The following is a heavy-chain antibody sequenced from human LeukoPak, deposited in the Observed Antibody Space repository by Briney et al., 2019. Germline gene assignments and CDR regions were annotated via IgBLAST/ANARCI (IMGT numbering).Heavy chain of an antibody. V-gene: IGHV7-4-1*02. D-gene: IGHD6-19*01. CDR2: INTNTGNP. CDR3: ARQNGYSSGWYRGRSNPYYFDS. Sequence: GASVKVSCKASGYTFTSYATNWVRQAPGQGLEWMGWINTNTGNPTYAQGFTGRFVFSLDTSVSTAYLQISSLKAEDTAVYYCARQNGYSSGWYRGRSNPYYFDSWGQGTLVTVSS. CDR1: GYTFTSYA. J-gene: IGHJ4*02.